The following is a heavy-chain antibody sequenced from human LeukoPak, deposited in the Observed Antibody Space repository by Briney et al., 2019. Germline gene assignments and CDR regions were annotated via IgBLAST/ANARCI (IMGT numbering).Heavy chain of an antibody. J-gene: IGHJ5*02. CDR3: ARTPTEHTYYDSWSGSGKSWFDP. CDR2: IYTSGST. CDR1: GGSISSYY. Sequence: PSETLSLTCTVSGGSISSYYWSWIRQPAGKGLEWIGRIYTSGSTNYNPSLKSRVTMSVDTSKNQFSLKLSSVTAADTAVYYCARTPTEHTYYDSWSGSGKSWFDPWGQGTLVTVSS. V-gene: IGHV4-4*07. D-gene: IGHD3-3*01.